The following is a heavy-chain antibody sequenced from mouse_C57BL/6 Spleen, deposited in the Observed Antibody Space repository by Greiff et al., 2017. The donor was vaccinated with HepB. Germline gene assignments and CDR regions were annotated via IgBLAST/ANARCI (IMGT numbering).Heavy chain of an antibody. CDR3: ARSGSSWNYFDY. J-gene: IGHJ2*01. D-gene: IGHD1-1*01. CDR1: GYTFTSYW. V-gene: IGHV1-69*01. Sequence: VQLQQPGAELVMPGASVKLSCKASGYTFTSYWMHWVKQRPAQGLEWIGEIDPSDSYTNYNQKFKGKSTLTVDKSSSTAYMQLSSLTSEDSAVYYCARSGSSWNYFDYWGQGTTLTVSS. CDR2: IDPSDSYT.